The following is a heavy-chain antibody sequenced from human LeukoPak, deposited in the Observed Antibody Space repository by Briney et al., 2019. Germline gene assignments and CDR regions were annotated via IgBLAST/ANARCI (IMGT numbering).Heavy chain of an antibody. Sequence: GGSLRLSCAASGFTFSSYAMSWVRQAPGEGLEWVSAISGSGGSTYYADSVKGRFTISRDNSKNTLYLQMNSLRAEDTAVYYCAKWSVLRFLEWLSTHYYYGMDVWGQGTTVTVSS. CDR1: GFTFSSYA. D-gene: IGHD3-3*01. J-gene: IGHJ6*02. CDR2: ISGSGGST. V-gene: IGHV3-23*01. CDR3: AKWSVLRFLEWLSTHYYYGMDV.